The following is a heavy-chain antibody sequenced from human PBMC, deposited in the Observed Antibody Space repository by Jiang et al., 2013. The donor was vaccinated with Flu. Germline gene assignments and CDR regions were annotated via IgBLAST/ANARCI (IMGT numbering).Heavy chain of an antibody. V-gene: IGHV5-51*01. Sequence: GAEVKKPGESLKISCKGSGYSFTSYWIGWVRQMPGKGLEWMGIIYPGDSDTRYSPSFQGQVTISADKSISTAYLQWSSLKASDTAMYYCARQVGPFGAAAGTGWFDPWGQGTLVTVSS. CDR3: ARQVGPFGAAAGTGWFDP. D-gene: IGHD6-13*01. CDR1: GYSFTSYW. J-gene: IGHJ5*02. CDR2: IYPGDSDT.